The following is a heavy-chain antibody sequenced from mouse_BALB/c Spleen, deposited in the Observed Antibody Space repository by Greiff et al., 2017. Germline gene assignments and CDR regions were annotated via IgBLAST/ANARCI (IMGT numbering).Heavy chain of an antibody. V-gene: IGHV5-12-2*01. CDR2: ISNGGGST. J-gene: IGHJ2*01. D-gene: IGHD2-3*01. Sequence: EVMLVESGGGLVQPGGSLKLSCAASGFTFSSYTMSWVRQTPEKRLEWVAYISNGGGSTYYPDTVKGRFTISRDNAKNTLYLQMSSLKSEDTAMYYCARSIYHFDYWGQGTTLTVSS. CDR1: GFTFSSYT. CDR3: ARSIYHFDY.